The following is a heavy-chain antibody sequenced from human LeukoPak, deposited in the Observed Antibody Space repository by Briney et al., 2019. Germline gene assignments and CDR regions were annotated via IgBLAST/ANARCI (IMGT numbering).Heavy chain of an antibody. J-gene: IGHJ5*02. CDR3: ARVIYSGWSGELSA. CDR2: ISSDGSDT. V-gene: IGHV3-74*01. Sequence: GGSLRLSCGASGFNFSSYWMHWVRQAPGKGLVWVSRISSDGSDTGYADSVKGRFTISRDNAKNTLFLQMNSLRAEDTAVYFCARVIYSGWSGELSAWGQGTLVTVSS. D-gene: IGHD6-19*01. CDR1: GFNFSSYW.